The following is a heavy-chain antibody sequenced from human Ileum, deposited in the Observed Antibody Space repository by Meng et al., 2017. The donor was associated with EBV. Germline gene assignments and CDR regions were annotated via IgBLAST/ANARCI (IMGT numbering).Heavy chain of an antibody. J-gene: IGHJ4*02. CDR2: MNPKTGTA. D-gene: IGHD5-24*01. V-gene: IGHV1-8*01. CDR1: GYTFTNDD. CDR3: VRTLERGDY. Sequence: QVQLVESGDEVQKPGASVKVSCKASGYTFTNDDISWVRQATGQGLEWMGWMNPKTGTAHYAQKFQGRVSMTRDTSITTAYMELSSLTSEDTAVYYCVRTLERGDYWGQGTLVTVSS.